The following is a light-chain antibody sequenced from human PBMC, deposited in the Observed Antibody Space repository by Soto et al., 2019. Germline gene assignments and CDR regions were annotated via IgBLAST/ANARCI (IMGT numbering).Light chain of an antibody. CDR2: RTS. Sequence: EIVMTQSPDTLSVSPGETDTLSCRASARVNGNLAWYQQKPGQPPRLLIQRTSTRANGVTARFSGSRSVTEYSLPINSLQSEDFAVYYCQQYNYWPSFGQGSKVVIK. J-gene: IGKJ1*01. V-gene: IGKV3-15*01. CDR3: QQYNYWPS. CDR1: ARVNGN.